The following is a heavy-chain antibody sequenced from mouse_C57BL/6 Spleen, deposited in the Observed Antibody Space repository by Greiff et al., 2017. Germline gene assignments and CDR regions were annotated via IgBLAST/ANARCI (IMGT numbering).Heavy chain of an antibody. Sequence: VKLMESGPELVKPGASVKISCKASGYAFSSSWMNWVKQRPGKGLEWIGRIYPGDGDTNYNGKFKGKATLTADKSSSTAYMQLSSLTSEDSAVYFCASSITLDVWGTGTTVTVSS. CDR2: IYPGDGDT. J-gene: IGHJ1*03. D-gene: IGHD1-1*01. CDR1: GYAFSSSW. V-gene: IGHV1-82*01. CDR3: ASSITLDV.